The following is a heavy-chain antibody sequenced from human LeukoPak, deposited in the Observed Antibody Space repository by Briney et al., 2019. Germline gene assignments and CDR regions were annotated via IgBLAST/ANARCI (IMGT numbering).Heavy chain of an antibody. Sequence: GGSLRLSCAASGFTFSSYAMHWVRQAPGKGLEWVAVISYDGSNKYYADSVKGRFTISRDNSKNTLYLQMNSLRAEDTAIYYCAKASNTWNYFDYWGQGTLVTVSS. V-gene: IGHV3-30*04. CDR1: GFTFSSYA. CDR2: ISYDGSNK. CDR3: AKASNTWNYFDY. J-gene: IGHJ4*02. D-gene: IGHD1-1*01.